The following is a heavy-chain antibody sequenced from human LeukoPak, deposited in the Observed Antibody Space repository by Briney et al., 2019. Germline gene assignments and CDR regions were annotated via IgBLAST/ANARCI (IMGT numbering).Heavy chain of an antibody. J-gene: IGHJ4*02. Sequence: ASVKVSCETSGYTFGNFGVTWVRQAPGQGLEWVGWISGLTGHTNYAQKLQGRVTLTKDTSTRTSYMEVGSLKYDDTAVYYCARSNYRYDSDGFYLPPQYFDYWSQGTLVIVSS. V-gene: IGHV1-18*01. CDR3: ARSNYRYDSDGFYLPPQYFDY. D-gene: IGHD3-22*01. CDR1: GYTFGNFG. CDR2: ISGLTGHT.